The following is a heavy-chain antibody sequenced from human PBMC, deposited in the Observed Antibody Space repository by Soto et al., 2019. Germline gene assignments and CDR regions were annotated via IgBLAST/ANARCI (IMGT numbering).Heavy chain of an antibody. J-gene: IGHJ5*02. Sequence: SETLSLTCTVSGGSISSYYWSWIRQPPGKGLEWIGYIYYSGSTNYNPSLKSRVTISVDTSKNQFSLKLSSVTAADTAVYYCAGSTYYYDSSGTRGWFDPWGQGTLLTVS. D-gene: IGHD3-22*01. CDR2: IYYSGST. V-gene: IGHV4-59*01. CDR3: AGSTYYYDSSGTRGWFDP. CDR1: GGSISSYY.